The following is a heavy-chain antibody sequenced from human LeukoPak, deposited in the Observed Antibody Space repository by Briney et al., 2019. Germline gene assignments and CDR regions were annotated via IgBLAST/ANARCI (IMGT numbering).Heavy chain of an antibody. CDR1: GFAVSSNY. J-gene: IGHJ4*02. Sequence: GGSLRLSRAASGFAVSSNYMSWVRQAPGKGLEWVSVIYSGGSTYYADSVKGRFTISRDNSKNTLYLQMNSLRGEDTAVYYCARVACRSSSYISGIDYWGQGTLVTVSS. D-gene: IGHD6-6*01. V-gene: IGHV3-53*01. CDR3: ARVACRSSSYISGIDY. CDR2: IYSGGST.